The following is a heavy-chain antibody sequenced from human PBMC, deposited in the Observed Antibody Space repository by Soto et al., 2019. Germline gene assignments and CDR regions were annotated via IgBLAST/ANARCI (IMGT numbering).Heavy chain of an antibody. D-gene: IGHD7-27*01. CDR3: ARDWARAEDV. CDR2: INAGNGNT. Sequence: GASVKVSCKPSGYTFTAYPIHWVRQAPGQGLEWMGWINAGNGNTKYSQRFQGRVTITRDTSASTAYMELSSLRSEDTAVYYCARDWARAEDVWGQGTTVTVS. V-gene: IGHV1-3*01. J-gene: IGHJ6*02. CDR1: GYTFTAYP.